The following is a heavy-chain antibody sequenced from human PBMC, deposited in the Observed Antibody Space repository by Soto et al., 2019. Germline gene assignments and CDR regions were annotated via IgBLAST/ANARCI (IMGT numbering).Heavy chain of an antibody. CDR1: GFTFSSYA. Sequence: GVSLRLSCAASGFTFSSYAMSWVRQAPGKGLEWVSAISGSGGSTYYADSVKGRFTISRDNSKNTLYLQMNSLRAEDTAVYYCAKAAKVQVLRFLEWLLRGIYFQHWGQGTLVTVSS. J-gene: IGHJ1*01. V-gene: IGHV3-23*01. CDR2: ISGSGGST. D-gene: IGHD3-3*01. CDR3: AKAAKVQVLRFLEWLLRGIYFQH.